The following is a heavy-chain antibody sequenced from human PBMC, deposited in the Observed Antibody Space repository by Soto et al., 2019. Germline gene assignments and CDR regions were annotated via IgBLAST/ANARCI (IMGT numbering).Heavy chain of an antibody. CDR3: ARPEAGGYCSSTSCYDVPADYYGMDV. D-gene: IGHD2-2*01. J-gene: IGHJ6*02. Sequence: SVKVSCKASGVTFSSYAISWVRQAPGQGLEWMGGIIPIFGTANYAQKFQGRVTITADKSTSTAYMELSSLRSEDTAVYYCARPEAGGYCSSTSCYDVPADYYGMDVWGQGTTVTVSS. CDR2: IIPIFGTA. CDR1: GVTFSSYA. V-gene: IGHV1-69*06.